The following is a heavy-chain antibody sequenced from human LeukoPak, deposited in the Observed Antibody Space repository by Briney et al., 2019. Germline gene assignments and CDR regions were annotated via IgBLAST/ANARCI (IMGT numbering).Heavy chain of an antibody. CDR2: IYYSGST. D-gene: IGHD1-26*01. Sequence: SETLSLTCTVSGGSISSGGYYWTWIRQHPGKGLEWIGYIYYSGSTYYNPSLKSRVTISVDTSNNQFSPKLSSVTAADTAVYYCARVGSYASLDYWGQGTLVTVSS. V-gene: IGHV4-31*03. CDR1: GGSISSGGYY. CDR3: ARVGSYASLDY. J-gene: IGHJ4*02.